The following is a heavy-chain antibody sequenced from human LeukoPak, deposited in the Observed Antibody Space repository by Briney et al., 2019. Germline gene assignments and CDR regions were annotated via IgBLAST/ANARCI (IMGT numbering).Heavy chain of an antibody. D-gene: IGHD3/OR15-3a*01. V-gene: IGHV3-21*01. Sequence: PGGSLRLSCAASGFTFSSYSMNWVRQAPGKGLEWVSSISSSSSYIYYADSVKGRFTISRDNAKNSLYLQMNSLRAEDTAVYYCARVPGLVIRYFDYWGQGTLVTVSS. CDR3: ARVPGLVIRYFDY. CDR2: ISSSSSYI. CDR1: GFTFSSYS. J-gene: IGHJ4*02.